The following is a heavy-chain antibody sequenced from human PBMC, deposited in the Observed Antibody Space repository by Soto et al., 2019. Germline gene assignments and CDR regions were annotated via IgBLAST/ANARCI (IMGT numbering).Heavy chain of an antibody. Sequence: GGSLRLSCAASGFTFSSYSMNWVRQAPGKGLEWVSSISSSSSYIYYADSVKGRFTISRDNAKNSLYLQMNSLRAEDTAVYYCARGLAKDGYGDYVFDYYYYMDVWGKGTTVTVSS. CDR1: GFTFSSYS. J-gene: IGHJ6*03. V-gene: IGHV3-21*01. CDR2: ISSSSSYI. CDR3: ARGLAKDGYGDYVFDYYYYMDV. D-gene: IGHD4-17*01.